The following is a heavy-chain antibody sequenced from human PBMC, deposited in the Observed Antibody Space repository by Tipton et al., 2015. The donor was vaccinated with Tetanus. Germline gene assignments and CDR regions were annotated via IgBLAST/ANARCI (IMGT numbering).Heavy chain of an antibody. D-gene: IGHD2-15*01. CDR1: GYTFTDYH. CDR3: VRPDRYCSGGSCYLALDY. Sequence: QSGAEVKKPGASVKVSCKPSGYTFTDYHMQWVRQAPGQGLEWMGWIDPKSGDTDFAQKFQGRVTMTRDSSISTVYMELSRLRSDDTAVYYCVRPDRYCSGGSCYLALDYWGQGTLITVSS. J-gene: IGHJ4*02. V-gene: IGHV1-2*02. CDR2: IDPKSGDT.